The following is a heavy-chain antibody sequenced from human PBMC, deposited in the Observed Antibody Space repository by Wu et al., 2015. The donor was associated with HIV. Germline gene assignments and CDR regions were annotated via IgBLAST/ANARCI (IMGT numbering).Heavy chain of an antibody. Sequence: QVQLVQSGAEVKKSGASVTVSCKASGYTFINSYIHWVRQAPGQGLEWMGIINPSGGSTDYAQRFQGRVTMTRDTSTSTVYMKLSRLTSEDTAVYYCARSGIAARPFDYVGQGTLVTVSS. CDR1: GYTFINSY. V-gene: IGHV1-46*01. CDR3: ARSGIAARPFDY. J-gene: IGHJ4*02. CDR2: INPSGGST. D-gene: IGHD6-6*01.